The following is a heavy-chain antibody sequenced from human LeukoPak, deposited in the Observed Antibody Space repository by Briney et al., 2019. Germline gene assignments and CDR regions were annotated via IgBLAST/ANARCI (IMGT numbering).Heavy chain of an antibody. CDR2: IYYSGST. CDR1: RGSISSSSYY. V-gene: IGHV4-39*07. Sequence: SETLSLTCTLSRGSISSSSYYWGWVRQPPGRRLEYIGSIYYSGSTHYNPSLKSRVTTAVDTSKNQFSLKLSSVTAADTAAYYCATHHYGSGTKDYGDYVLGNWFDPWGQGTLVTVSS. D-gene: IGHD3-10*01. CDR3: ATHHYGSGTKDYGDYVLGNWFDP. J-gene: IGHJ5*02.